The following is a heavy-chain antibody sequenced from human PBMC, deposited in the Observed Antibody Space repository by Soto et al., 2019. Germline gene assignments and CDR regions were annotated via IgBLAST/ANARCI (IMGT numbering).Heavy chain of an antibody. Sequence: GGSLRLSCAASGFTFSDYYMSWIRQAPGKGLEWVSYISSSGSTIYYADSVKGRFTISRDNAKNSLYLQMNSLRAEDTAVYYCAGYCTNGVCLYYYYYGMDVWGQGTTVTVSS. CDR3: AGYCTNGVCLYYYYYGMDV. CDR2: ISSSGSTI. J-gene: IGHJ6*02. D-gene: IGHD2-8*01. CDR1: GFTFSDYY. V-gene: IGHV3-11*01.